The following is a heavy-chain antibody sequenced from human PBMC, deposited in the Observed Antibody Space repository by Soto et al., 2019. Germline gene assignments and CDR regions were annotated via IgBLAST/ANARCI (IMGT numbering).Heavy chain of an antibody. CDR3: VKDGGYCSSSTCYSPRNHYFDS. J-gene: IGHJ4*02. Sequence: PVGSLRLSCEASVFTFSDYWMSCVRHSPGKWPEWVANIKFDGSEKQYVNSVRGRFTISRDNSRNSLFLQMNSLRAGDTAVYYCVKDGGYCSSSTCYSPRNHYFDSWGQGTLVTVSS. V-gene: IGHV3-7*03. CDR2: IKFDGSEK. D-gene: IGHD2-2*01. CDR1: VFTFSDYW.